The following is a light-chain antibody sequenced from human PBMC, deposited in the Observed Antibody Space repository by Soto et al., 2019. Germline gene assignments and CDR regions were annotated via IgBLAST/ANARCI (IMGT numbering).Light chain of an antibody. J-gene: IGLJ2*01. CDR3: SSYAGSNNLI. CDR1: SSDVGAYRF. CDR2: EVN. Sequence: QPVLTQPPSASGSPGQSVTISCAGTSSDVGAYRFVSWYQQLPGKAPKLMIYEVNKRPSGVPDRFSGSKSGNTASLTVSGLQAEDEADYYCSSYAGSNNLIFGGGTKVTVL. V-gene: IGLV2-8*01.